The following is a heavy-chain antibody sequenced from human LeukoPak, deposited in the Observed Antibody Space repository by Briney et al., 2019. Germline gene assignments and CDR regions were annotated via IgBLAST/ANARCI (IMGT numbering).Heavy chain of an antibody. CDR2: IIPIFGTA. D-gene: IGHD3-22*01. CDR3: ARDRDSSGTWDY. J-gene: IGHJ4*02. CDR1: GGTFSSYA. Sequence: ASVKVSCKASGGTFSSYAISWVRQAPGQGLEWMGRIIPIFGTANYAQKFQGRVTITADKSTSTAYMELSSLRSEDTAVYYCARDRDSSGTWDYWGRGTLVTVSS. V-gene: IGHV1-69*06.